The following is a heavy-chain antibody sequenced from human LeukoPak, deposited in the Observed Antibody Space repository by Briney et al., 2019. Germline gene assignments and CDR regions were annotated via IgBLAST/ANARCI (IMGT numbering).Heavy chain of an antibody. CDR2: IYYSGST. CDR3: ARTTPATGWYLYH. CDR1: GGSISSSSYY. D-gene: IGHD6-19*01. Sequence: SETLSLTCTVSGGSISSSSYYWGWIRQPPGKGLEWIGSIYYSGSTYYNPSLKSRVTISVNTSKNQFSLKLNSVTAADTAVYYCARTTPATGWYLYHWGQGTPVTVSS. J-gene: IGHJ5*02. V-gene: IGHV4-39*07.